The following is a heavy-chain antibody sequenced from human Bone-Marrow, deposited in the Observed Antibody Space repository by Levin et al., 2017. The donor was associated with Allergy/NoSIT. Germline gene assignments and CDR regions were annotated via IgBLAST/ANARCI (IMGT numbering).Heavy chain of an antibody. D-gene: IGHD6-6*01. CDR3: ARDGWYSSSGYHYYYGMDV. V-gene: IGHV3-30*04. CDR2: ISYDGSNK. Sequence: PGGSLRLSCAASGFTFTNYAVYWVRQAPGKGLEWVALISYDGSNKYYADSVKGRFTISGDNSKKTLYLQMNSLRVEDTAVYYCARDGWYSSSGYHYYYGMDVWGQGTTVTVS. CDR1: GFTFTNYA. J-gene: IGHJ6*02.